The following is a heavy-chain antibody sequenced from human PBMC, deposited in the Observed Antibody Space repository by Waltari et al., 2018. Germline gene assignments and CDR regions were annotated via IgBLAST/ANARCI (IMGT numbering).Heavy chain of an antibody. V-gene: IGHV4-38-2*01. J-gene: IGHJ6*02. CDR2: IYHSVST. CDR3: ARVPMVRGVLAFMDV. CDR1: GYSISSGYY. Sequence: QVQLQESGPGLVKPSETLSLTCAVSGYSISSGYYWGWIRQPPGKGLELIGTIYHSVSTYYNPSLKSRVLISVDTSKNQFSLKLSSVTAADTAVYYCARVPMVRGVLAFMDVWGQGTTVTVSS. D-gene: IGHD3-10*01.